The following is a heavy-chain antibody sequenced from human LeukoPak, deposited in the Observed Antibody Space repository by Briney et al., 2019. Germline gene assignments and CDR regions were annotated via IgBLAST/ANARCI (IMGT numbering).Heavy chain of an antibody. J-gene: IGHJ4*02. Sequence: GGSLRLSCAASGFTFSDYDMHWVRQAPGRGLEWVAFIQYDGANKYYADSVKGRFTISRDNPKNTLYLQLNSLRAEDTAVYYCANDPSYVLGIYYRLRYYFEYWGQGTLVTVSS. D-gene: IGHD3-10*01. CDR3: ANDPSYVLGIYYRLRYYFEY. CDR2: IQYDGANK. CDR1: GFTFSDYD. V-gene: IGHV3-30*02.